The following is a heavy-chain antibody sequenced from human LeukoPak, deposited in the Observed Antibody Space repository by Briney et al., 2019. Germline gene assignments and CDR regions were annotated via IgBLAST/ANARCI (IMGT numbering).Heavy chain of an antibody. Sequence: SETLSLTCTVSGGSISSYYWSWIRQPPGKGLELIGHIYYSGSTNYNPALKSRVTISVDTSNNQVSLKLTSVTAADTAVYYCARDGQYGGNASQNWGQGTLVTVSS. CDR1: GGSISSYY. J-gene: IGHJ4*02. CDR3: ARDGQYGGNASQN. V-gene: IGHV4-59*01. CDR2: IYYSGST. D-gene: IGHD4-23*01.